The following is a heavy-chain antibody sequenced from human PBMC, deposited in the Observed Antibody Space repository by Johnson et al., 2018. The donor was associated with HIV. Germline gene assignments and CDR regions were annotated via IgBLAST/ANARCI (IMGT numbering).Heavy chain of an antibody. J-gene: IGHJ3*02. CDR2: IWFDGIN. Sequence: QVQLVESGGGVVQPGRSLRLSCAASGFTFSSYVMHWVRQAPGKGLEWVAVIWFDGINKADSVKGRFTISRDNSKNTLYLQMNSLSAEDTAVYYCGKDRLYSGSYSDSFDIWGQGTMVTVSS. CDR3: GKDRLYSGSYSDSFDI. CDR1: GFTFSSYV. V-gene: IGHV3-33*06. D-gene: IGHD1-26*01.